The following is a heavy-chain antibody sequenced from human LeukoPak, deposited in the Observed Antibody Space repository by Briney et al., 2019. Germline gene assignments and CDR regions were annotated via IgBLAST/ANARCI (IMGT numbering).Heavy chain of an antibody. J-gene: IGHJ4*02. Sequence: ASVKVSCKASGYTFTSYYMHWVRQAPGQGLEWMGIINPSGGSTSYAQKFQGRVTMTRDMSTSTAYMELSRLRSDDTAVYYCARDGSTGSDYWGQGTLVTVSS. CDR2: INPSGGST. CDR1: GYTFTSYY. D-gene: IGHD1-26*01. CDR3: ARDGSTGSDY. V-gene: IGHV1-46*01.